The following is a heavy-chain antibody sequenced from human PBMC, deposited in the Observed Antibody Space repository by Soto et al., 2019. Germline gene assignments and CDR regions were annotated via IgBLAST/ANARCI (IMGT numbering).Heavy chain of an antibody. D-gene: IGHD3-9*01. CDR1: GYTFTSYY. J-gene: IGHJ6*02. CDR2: INPSGGST. CDR3: ARVEDILTGYSCYYGMDV. V-gene: IGHV1-46*01. Sequence: ASVKVSCKASGYTFTSYYMHWVRQAPGQGLEWMGIINPSGGSTSYAQKFQGRVTMTRDTSTSTVYMELSSLRSEDTAVYYCARVEDILTGYSCYYGMDVWGQGTTVTVSS.